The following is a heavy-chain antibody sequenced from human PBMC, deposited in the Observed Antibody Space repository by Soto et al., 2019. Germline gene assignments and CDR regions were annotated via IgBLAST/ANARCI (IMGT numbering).Heavy chain of an antibody. J-gene: IGHJ2*01. D-gene: IGHD5-18*01. V-gene: IGHV4-61*01. CDR2: IYYSGST. CDR1: GGSVSSGSYY. Sequence: QVQLQESGPGLVKPSETLSLTCTVSGGSVSSGSYYWSWIRQPPGKGLEWIGYIYYSGSTNYNPSLKSRVTISVDTSKNQYSLKLSSVTAADTAVYYCAREIIQLWPGWLDLWGRGTLVTVSS. CDR3: AREIIQLWPGWLDL.